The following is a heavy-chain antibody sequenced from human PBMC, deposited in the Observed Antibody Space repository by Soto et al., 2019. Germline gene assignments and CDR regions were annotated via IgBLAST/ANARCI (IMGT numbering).Heavy chain of an antibody. V-gene: IGHV3-23*01. CDR3: AKVTGEDYGDYGGRDY. D-gene: IGHD4-17*01. CDR1: GFTFSSYA. Sequence: EVQLLESGGGLVQPGGSLRLSCAASGFTFSSYAMSWFRQAPGKGLEWVSAISGSGGSTYYADSVKGRFTISRDNSKNTLYLQMNSLRAEDTAVYYCAKVTGEDYGDYGGRDYWGQGTLVTVSS. J-gene: IGHJ4*02. CDR2: ISGSGGST.